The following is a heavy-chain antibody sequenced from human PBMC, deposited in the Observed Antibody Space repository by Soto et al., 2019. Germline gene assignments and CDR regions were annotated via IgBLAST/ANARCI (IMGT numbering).Heavy chain of an antibody. D-gene: IGHD6-19*01. CDR3: AKGGRQWLVTSDFNY. CDR1: GFTFSDYA. V-gene: IGHV3-30*18. J-gene: IGHJ4*02. Sequence: VQLVESGGGVVQPGRSLRLSCAASGFTFSDYAMHWVRQAPGKGLEWVAVVSHDGRNTHYADSVKGRFTISRDSFKNTVSLVMTSLRAEDTAVYYCAKGGRQWLVTSDFNYWGQGALVTVSS. CDR2: VSHDGRNT.